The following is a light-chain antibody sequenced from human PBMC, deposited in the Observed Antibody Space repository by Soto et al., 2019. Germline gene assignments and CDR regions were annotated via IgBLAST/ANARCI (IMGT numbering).Light chain of an antibody. CDR1: RRDVGTYNY. J-gene: IGLJ2*01. V-gene: IGLV2-23*02. CDR2: EVT. Sequence: QSALTQPASVSGSPGQSITISCTGTRRDVGTYNYVSWYQLHPDKAPKLIIYEVTKRPSGISNRFSASKSGNTASLTISGLQAEDEADYYCCSYAGDSIVVFGGGTKLTVL. CDR3: CSYAGDSIVV.